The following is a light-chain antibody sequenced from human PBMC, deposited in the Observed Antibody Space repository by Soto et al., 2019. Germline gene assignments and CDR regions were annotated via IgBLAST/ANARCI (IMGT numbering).Light chain of an antibody. Sequence: ETVMTQSPATLSASPGERAPLSCRASQSVNTNLAWYQQKPGQAPRLLIYGASTRATGIPARFSGSGSGTEFTLTISSLQSEDFAVYYCQQYNNWPSWTFGQGTKVDI. CDR3: QQYNNWPSWT. CDR2: GAS. CDR1: QSVNTN. V-gene: IGKV3-15*01. J-gene: IGKJ1*01.